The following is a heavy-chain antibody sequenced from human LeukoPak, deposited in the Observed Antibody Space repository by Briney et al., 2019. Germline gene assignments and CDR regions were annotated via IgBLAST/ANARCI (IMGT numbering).Heavy chain of an antibody. CDR3: AIVPIKYTAMVLYYYYYGMDV. Sequence: ASVKVSCKASGYTFTSYDINWVRQATGQGLEWMGWMNPNSGNTGYAQKFQGRVTMTRNTSISTAYMELSSLRSEDTAVYYCAIVPIKYTAMVLYYYYYGMDVWGQGTTVTVSS. D-gene: IGHD5-18*01. CDR1: GYTFTSYD. CDR2: MNPNSGNT. V-gene: IGHV1-8*01. J-gene: IGHJ6*02.